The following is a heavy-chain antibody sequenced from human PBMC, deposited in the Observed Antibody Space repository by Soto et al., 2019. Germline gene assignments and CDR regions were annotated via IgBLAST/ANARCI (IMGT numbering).Heavy chain of an antibody. CDR1: GGSISSYY. CDR3: ARDHYYDSSGYINWFDP. J-gene: IGHJ5*02. Sequence: QVQLQESGPGLVKPSETLSLTCTVSGGSISSYYWSWIRQPPGKGLEWIGYIYYSGSTNYNPSLKSRVTISVDTSKNQFSLKLSSVTAADTAVYYCARDHYYDSSGYINWFDPWGQGTLVTVSS. CDR2: IYYSGST. D-gene: IGHD3-22*01. V-gene: IGHV4-59*01.